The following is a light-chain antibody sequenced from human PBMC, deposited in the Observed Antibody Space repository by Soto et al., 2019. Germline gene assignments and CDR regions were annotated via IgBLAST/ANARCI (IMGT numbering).Light chain of an antibody. J-gene: IGLJ1*01. CDR3: CSLTTSHTYV. CDR1: SSDIGHYDY. V-gene: IGLV2-14*03. CDR2: HVT. Sequence: QSVLTQPASVSGSPGQSVTGSCAVRSSDIGHYDYVSWYQQHPGKAPKLMIYHVTYRPSGVSNRYSGSKSGNSASLTISGLQADDEADYYCCSLTTSHTYVFGSGTKVTVL.